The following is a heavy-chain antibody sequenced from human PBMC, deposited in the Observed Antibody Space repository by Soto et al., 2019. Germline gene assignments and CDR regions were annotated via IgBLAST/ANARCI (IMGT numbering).Heavy chain of an antibody. CDR3: AKVLVITLDAFDI. Sequence: EVQLLESGGGLVQPGGSLRLSCAASGFTFSSYAMSWVRQAPGKGLEWDSAISGSGGSTYYADSVKGRFTISRDNSKNTLYLQMNSLRAEDTAVYYCAKVLVITLDAFDIWGQGTMVTVSS. CDR2: ISGSGGST. D-gene: IGHD3-22*01. J-gene: IGHJ3*02. CDR1: GFTFSSYA. V-gene: IGHV3-23*01.